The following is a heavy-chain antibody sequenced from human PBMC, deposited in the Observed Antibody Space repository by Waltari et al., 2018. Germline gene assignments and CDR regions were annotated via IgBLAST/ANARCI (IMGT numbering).Heavy chain of an antibody. J-gene: IGHJ5*02. D-gene: IGHD3-22*01. CDR2: ISYDGSNK. CDR1: GFTFSSYA. Sequence: QVQLVESGGGVVQPGRSLRLSCAASGFTFSSYAMHWVRQAPGKGLEWVAVISYDGSNKYYADSVKGRFTISRDNSKNTLYLQMNSLRAEDTAMYYCARDRMYYYDSSGYTWFDPWGQGTLVTVSS. CDR3: ARDRMYYYDSSGYTWFDP. V-gene: IGHV3-30-3*01.